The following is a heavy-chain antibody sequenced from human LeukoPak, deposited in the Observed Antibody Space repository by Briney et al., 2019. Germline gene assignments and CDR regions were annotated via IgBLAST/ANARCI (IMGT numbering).Heavy chain of an antibody. J-gene: IGHJ4*02. V-gene: IGHV3-23*01. CDR3: AKWGDYDVLTGYYDSDY. CDR1: GFTFSNYA. D-gene: IGHD3-9*01. Sequence: GGSLRLSCAASGFTFSNYAMSWVRQAPGRGLEWVSAVSGRDTSTYYTDSVKGRFTISRDNSKNTLYLQMNSLSAEDTAIYYCAKWGDYDVLTGYYDSDYWGQGTLVTVSS. CDR2: VSGRDTST.